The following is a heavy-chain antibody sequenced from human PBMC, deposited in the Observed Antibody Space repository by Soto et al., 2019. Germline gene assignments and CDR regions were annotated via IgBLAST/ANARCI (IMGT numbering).Heavy chain of an antibody. V-gene: IGHV4-31*03. CDR1: GGSISRGGYY. D-gene: IGHD5-12*01. CDR2: INHSGST. CDR3: ARGRGYKWLRPPRFDY. Sequence: SETLSLTCTVSGGSISRGGYYWSWIRQHPGKGLEWIGYINHSGSTNYNPSLKSRVTISVDTSKNQFSLKLSSVTAADTAVYYCARGRGYKWLRPPRFDYWGQGTLVTVSS. J-gene: IGHJ4*02.